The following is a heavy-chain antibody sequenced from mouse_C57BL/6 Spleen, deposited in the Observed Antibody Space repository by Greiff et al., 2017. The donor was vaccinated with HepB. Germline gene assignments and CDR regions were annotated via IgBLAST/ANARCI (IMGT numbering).Heavy chain of an antibody. CDR2: ISDGGSYT. Sequence: EVQLVESGGGLVKPGGSLKLSCAASGFTFSSYAMSWVRQTPEKRLEWVATISDGGSYTYYPDNVKGRFTISRDNAKNNLYLQMSQLKSEDTAMYYCARGGELGRYFDYWGQGTTLTVSS. V-gene: IGHV5-4*01. CDR1: GFTFSSYA. CDR3: ARGGELGRYFDY. D-gene: IGHD4-1*01. J-gene: IGHJ2*01.